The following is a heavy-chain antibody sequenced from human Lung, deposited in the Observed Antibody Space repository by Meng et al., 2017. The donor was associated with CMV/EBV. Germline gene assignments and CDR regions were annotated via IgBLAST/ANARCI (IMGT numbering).Heavy chain of an antibody. Sequence: CKASGYNFNNYYMNWVRQAPGHGLEWMGISNARGGTTTYAQKFQGRVTMTRDTSTSTLYMELSSLRSEDTAVYYCAKSYYGSYESLDDWGQGTLVTVSS. J-gene: IGHJ4*02. V-gene: IGHV1-46*02. CDR2: SNARGGTT. D-gene: IGHD3-10*01. CDR3: AKSYYGSYESLDD. CDR1: GYNFNNYY.